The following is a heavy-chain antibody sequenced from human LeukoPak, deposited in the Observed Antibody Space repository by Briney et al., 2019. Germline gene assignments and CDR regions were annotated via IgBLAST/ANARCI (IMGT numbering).Heavy chain of an antibody. CDR3: ARDAEGFLEWLLSESWFDP. J-gene: IGHJ5*02. V-gene: IGHV3-30*02. D-gene: IGHD3-3*01. CDR1: GFTFSSYG. CDR2: IRYDGSNK. Sequence: GGSLRLSCAASGFTFSSYGMHWVRQAPGKGLEWVAFIRYDGSNKYYADSVKGRFTISRDNSKNTLYLQMNSLRAEDTAVYYCARDAEGFLEWLLSESWFDPWGQGTLVTVSS.